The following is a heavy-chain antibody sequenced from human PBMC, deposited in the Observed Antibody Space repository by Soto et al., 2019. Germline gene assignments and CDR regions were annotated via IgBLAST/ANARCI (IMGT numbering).Heavy chain of an antibody. J-gene: IGHJ4*02. D-gene: IGHD6-19*01. V-gene: IGHV1-2*02. Sequence: ASVKVSCKASGYTFTGYYMHWVRQAPGQGLEWMGWINPNSGSTGYAQKFQGRVTMTRDTSISTAYMELSSLRSEDTAVYYCARGAVLSSGWVDYWGQGTLVTVSS. CDR1: GYTFTGYY. CDR2: INPNSGST. CDR3: ARGAVLSSGWVDY.